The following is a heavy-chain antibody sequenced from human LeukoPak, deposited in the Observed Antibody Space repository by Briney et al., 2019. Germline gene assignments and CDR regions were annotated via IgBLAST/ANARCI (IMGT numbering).Heavy chain of an antibody. CDR1: GFTFSSYA. J-gene: IGHJ4*02. D-gene: IGHD1-26*01. CDR2: VRGSDAGT. Sequence: GGSLRLSCAASGFTFSSYAINWVRQAPGKGLEWVSAVRGSDAGTSYADSVKGRFTISRDNSKNTLYLQMNSLRAEDTAVYYCAKNRGGSYYSGSDYWGQGTLVTVSS. CDR3: AKNRGGSYYSGSDY. V-gene: IGHV3-23*01.